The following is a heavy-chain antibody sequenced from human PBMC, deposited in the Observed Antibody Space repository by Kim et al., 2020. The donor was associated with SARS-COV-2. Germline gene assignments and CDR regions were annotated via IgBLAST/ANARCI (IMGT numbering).Heavy chain of an antibody. CDR2: IDPSDSYT. Sequence: GESLKISCKGSGYSFTSYWISWVRQMPGKGLEWMGRIDPSDSYTNYSPSFQGHVTISADKSISTAYLQWSSLKASDTAMYYCARQLKVRGVISYYYGMDVWGQGTTGTVSS. CDR3: ARQLKVRGVISYYYGMDV. V-gene: IGHV5-10-1*01. D-gene: IGHD3-10*01. CDR1: GYSFTSYW. J-gene: IGHJ6*02.